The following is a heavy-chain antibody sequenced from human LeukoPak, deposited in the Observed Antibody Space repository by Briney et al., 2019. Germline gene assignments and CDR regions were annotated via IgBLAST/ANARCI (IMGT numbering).Heavy chain of an antibody. V-gene: IGHV1-2*02. CDR3: ARDGTSIAAVDY. CDR1: GYTFTGYY. D-gene: IGHD6-6*01. Sequence: ASVKVSCKASGYTFTGYYMHWVRQAPGQGLEWMGWINPNSGGTNYAQKFQGGVTMTRDTSISTAYMELSRLRSDDTAVYYCARDGTSIAAVDYWGQGTLVTVSS. J-gene: IGHJ4*02. CDR2: INPNSGGT.